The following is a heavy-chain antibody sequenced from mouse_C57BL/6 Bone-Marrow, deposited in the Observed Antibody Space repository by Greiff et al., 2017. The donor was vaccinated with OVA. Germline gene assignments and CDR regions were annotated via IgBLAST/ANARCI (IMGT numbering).Heavy chain of an antibody. Sequence: EVQVVESGGGLVKPGGSLKLSCAASGFTFSDYGMHWVRQAPEKGLEWVAYISSGSSTIYYADTVKGRFTISRDNAKNTLFLQMTSLRSEDTAMYYCARPIYYDYDGYAMDYWGQGTSVTVSS. CDR1: GFTFSDYG. D-gene: IGHD2-4*01. J-gene: IGHJ4*01. V-gene: IGHV5-17*01. CDR3: ARPIYYDYDGYAMDY. CDR2: ISSGSSTI.